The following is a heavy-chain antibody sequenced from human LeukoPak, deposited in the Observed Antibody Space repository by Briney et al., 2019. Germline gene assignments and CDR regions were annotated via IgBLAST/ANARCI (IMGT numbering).Heavy chain of an antibody. CDR3: ARDRYYYDSSGYSLFDY. Sequence: PSETLSLTCTVSGGSISSYYWSWIRQPPGKGLEWIGYIYYGGSTNYNPSLKSRVTISVDTSKNQFSLKLSSVTAADTAVYYCARDRYYYDSSGYSLFDYWGQGTLVTVSS. J-gene: IGHJ4*02. CDR1: GGSISSYY. V-gene: IGHV4-59*01. CDR2: IYYGGST. D-gene: IGHD3-22*01.